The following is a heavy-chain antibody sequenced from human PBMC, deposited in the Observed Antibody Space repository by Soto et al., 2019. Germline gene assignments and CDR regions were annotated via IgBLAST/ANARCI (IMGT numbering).Heavy chain of an antibody. V-gene: IGHV3-23*01. CDR2: ISGSGGTT. CDR3: ANFSGAGKRY. D-gene: IGHD3-10*01. J-gene: IGHJ4*02. CDR1: GFTFSNYA. Sequence: EVQLLESGGDLVQPGGSLRLSCAASGFTFSNYAMTWVRLPPGKGLEWVSTISGSGGTTYYPDSVKGRFTISRDNSKNTLYLQWNSLRADDTAVYYCANFSGAGKRYWGQGTLVTVSS.